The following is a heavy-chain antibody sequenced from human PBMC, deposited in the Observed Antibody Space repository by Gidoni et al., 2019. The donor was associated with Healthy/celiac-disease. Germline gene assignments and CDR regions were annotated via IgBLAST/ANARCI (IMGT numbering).Heavy chain of an antibody. CDR1: GGSFSGYY. V-gene: IGHV4-34*01. Sequence: QVQLQQWGAGLLTPSETLSLTCAVYGGSFSGYYWSWTRQPPGKGLEWIGEINHSGSTNYNPYLKRRVTISGDTSKNQFSLKLSSVTAADTAVYYCARGSGSGSYYRGGGPTYYCDYWGQGTLVTVSS. D-gene: IGHD3-10*01. CDR3: ARGSGSGSYYRGGGPTYYCDY. J-gene: IGHJ4*02. CDR2: INHSGST.